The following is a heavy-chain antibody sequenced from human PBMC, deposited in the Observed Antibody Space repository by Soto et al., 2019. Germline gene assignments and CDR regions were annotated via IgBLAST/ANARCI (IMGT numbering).Heavy chain of an antibody. Sequence: EVQLVESGGGLVKPGGSLRLSCAASGFTFSSYSMNWVRQAPGKGLEWVSSISSSSSYIYYADSVKGRFTISRDNAKNSLDLQMNSLRAEDTAVYYCARRLTVGATTGYFDYWGQGTLVTVSS. J-gene: IGHJ4*02. D-gene: IGHD1-26*01. CDR1: GFTFSSYS. CDR2: ISSSSSYI. V-gene: IGHV3-21*01. CDR3: ARRLTVGATTGYFDY.